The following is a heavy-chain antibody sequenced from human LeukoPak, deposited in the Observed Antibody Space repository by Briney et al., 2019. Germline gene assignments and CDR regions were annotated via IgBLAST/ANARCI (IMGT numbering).Heavy chain of an antibody. CDR1: GYTFTTNG. J-gene: IGHJ3*02. Sequence: ASVRVSCKASGYTFTTNGVSWVRQAPGQGLEWLAWISPYDGDTNYTPDLQGRVTLSTDTSTSTAYMELTSLRSDDTAVYYCARLRGGIYGSGDAFDIWGQGTMVTVSS. CDR2: ISPYDGDT. V-gene: IGHV1-18*04. D-gene: IGHD2-15*01. CDR3: ARLRGGIYGSGDAFDI.